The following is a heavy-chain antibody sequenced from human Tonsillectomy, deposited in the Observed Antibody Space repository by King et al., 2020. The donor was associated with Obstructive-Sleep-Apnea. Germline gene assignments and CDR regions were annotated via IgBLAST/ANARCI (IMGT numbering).Heavy chain of an antibody. Sequence: QVQLVESGGGLVKPGVSLRLSCAASGFTFRDYYMNWIRQAPGKGLEGISNIGDDNVNHYADFVRGRFNISRENAKKSMQLQMNSLRAEEPAVYYCARELVAVVDDHFNYVMDVGGQGTTVTVSS. CDR2: IGDDNVN. J-gene: IGHJ6*02. V-gene: IGHV3-11*01. CDR1: GFTFRDYY. CDR3: ARELVAVVDDHFNYVMDV. D-gene: IGHD2-8*02.